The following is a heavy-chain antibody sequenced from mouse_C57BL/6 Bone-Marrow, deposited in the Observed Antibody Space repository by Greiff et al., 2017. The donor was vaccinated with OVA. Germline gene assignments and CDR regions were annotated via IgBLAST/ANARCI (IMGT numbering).Heavy chain of an antibody. V-gene: IGHV3-6*01. Sequence: EVQLVESGPGLVKPSQSLSLTCSVTGYSITSGYYWNWIRQFPGNKLEWMGYISYDGSNNYNPSLKNRISFPRDTSTHQFFLKLNSVTTEDTAMDYCARLGGYDGSWCADWGQGTLVTVSA. CDR3: ARLGGYDGSWCAD. CDR2: ISYDGSN. J-gene: IGHJ3*01. CDR1: GYSITSGYY. D-gene: IGHD2-2*01.